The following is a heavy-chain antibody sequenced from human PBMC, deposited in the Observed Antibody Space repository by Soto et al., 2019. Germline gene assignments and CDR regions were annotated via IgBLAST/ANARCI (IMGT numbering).Heavy chain of an antibody. Sequence: SETLSLTCTVSGGSISSYYWSWIRQPPGKGLEWIGYIYYSGSTNYNPSLKSRVTISVDTSKNQFSLKLSSVTAADTAVYYCARDSSAAAGISRFDPCGQGTLLTVSS. CDR2: IYYSGST. CDR1: GGSISSYY. J-gene: IGHJ5*02. D-gene: IGHD6-13*01. V-gene: IGHV4-59*01. CDR3: ARDSSAAAGISRFDP.